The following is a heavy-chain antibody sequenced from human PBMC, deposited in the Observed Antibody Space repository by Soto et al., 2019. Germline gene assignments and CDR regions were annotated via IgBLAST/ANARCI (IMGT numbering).Heavy chain of an antibody. V-gene: IGHV3-21*06. CDR3: ARESEGATGRFDY. CDR1: GFTFTRYS. Sequence: RRLSCAASGFTFTRYSMNWVRQAPGKGLEWVSSISSTTNYIYYGDSMKGRFTISRDNAKNSLYLEMNSLRAEDTAVYYCARESEGATGRFDYWGQGTLVTVSS. J-gene: IGHJ4*02. D-gene: IGHD1-26*01. CDR2: ISSTTNYI.